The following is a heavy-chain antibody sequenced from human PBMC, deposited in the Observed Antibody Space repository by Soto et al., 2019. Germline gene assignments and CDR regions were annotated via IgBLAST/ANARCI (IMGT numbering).Heavy chain of an antibody. Sequence: GGSLRLSCAASGFPFSSTDMSWVRQAPGKGLEWVSTILDTGTTVFYADSVKGRFTVSRDNSNNTLYVQMNNLRADDTAVYYCVKNSGWFNTWGQGALVTVSS. D-gene: IGHD3-10*01. J-gene: IGHJ5*02. CDR3: VKNSGWFNT. CDR1: GFPFSSTD. CDR2: ILDTGTTV. V-gene: IGHV3-23*01.